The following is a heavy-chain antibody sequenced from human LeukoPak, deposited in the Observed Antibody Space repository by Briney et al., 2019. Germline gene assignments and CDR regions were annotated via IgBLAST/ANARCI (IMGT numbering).Heavy chain of an antibody. CDR3: AKPGSYCSGGSCSLFFDY. CDR2: ISYDGSNK. CDR1: GFTFSSYG. Sequence: GGSLRLSCAASGFTFSSYGMHWVRKAPGKGLEWVAVISYDGSNKYYADSVKGRFTISRDNSKNTLYLQMNSLRAEDTAVYYCAKPGSYCSGGSCSLFFDYWGQGTLVTVSS. V-gene: IGHV3-30*18. D-gene: IGHD2-15*01. J-gene: IGHJ4*02.